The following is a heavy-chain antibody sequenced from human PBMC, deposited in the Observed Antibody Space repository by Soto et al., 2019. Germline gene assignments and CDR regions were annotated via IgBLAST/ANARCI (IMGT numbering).Heavy chain of an antibody. D-gene: IGHD1-26*01. Sequence: HGESLKISCKGSGYRFTSYWITWVRQMPGKGLEWMGRIDPSDSYTNYSPSFQGHVTFSADKSISTVYLQWSNLKASDTAVYYCARQFNEGGTAIDPWGPGTLVTVSS. J-gene: IGHJ5*02. CDR2: IDPSDSYT. CDR3: ARQFNEGGTAIDP. V-gene: IGHV5-10-1*01. CDR1: GYRFTSYW.